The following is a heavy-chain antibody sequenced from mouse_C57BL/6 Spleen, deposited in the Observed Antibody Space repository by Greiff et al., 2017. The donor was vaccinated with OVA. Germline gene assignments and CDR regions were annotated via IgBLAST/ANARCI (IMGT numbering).Heavy chain of an antibody. V-gene: IGHV5-9-1*02. CDR3: TRDSALYAMDY. D-gene: IGHD1-2*01. CDR1: GFTFSSYA. Sequence: EVQGVESGEGLVKPGGSLKLSCAASGFTFSSYAMSWVRQTPEKRLEWVAYISSGGDYIYYADTVKGRFTISRDNARNTLYLQMSSLKSEDTAMYYCTRDSALYAMDYWGQGTSVTVSS. J-gene: IGHJ4*01. CDR2: ISSGGDYI.